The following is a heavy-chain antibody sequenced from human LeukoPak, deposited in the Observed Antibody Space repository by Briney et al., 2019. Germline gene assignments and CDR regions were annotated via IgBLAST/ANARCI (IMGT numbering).Heavy chain of an antibody. Sequence: GASVKVSCKASGGPFNNFAFSWVRQAPGHGLEWIGRIIPLLERSQSARNFQGRVTISADEFSTTVSLELNSLTFGDTAVYYCASALYDCRGDKCSGSVDYWGQGTLVTVAS. CDR3: ASALYDCRGDKCSGSVDY. D-gene: IGHD2-15*01. CDR1: GGPFNNFA. CDR2: IIPLLERS. V-gene: IGHV1-69*11. J-gene: IGHJ4*02.